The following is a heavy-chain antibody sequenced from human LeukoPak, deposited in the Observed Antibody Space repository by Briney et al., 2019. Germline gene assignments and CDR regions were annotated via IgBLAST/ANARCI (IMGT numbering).Heavy chain of an antibody. CDR3: ARGLAAAGLYFDY. V-gene: IGHV3-74*01. J-gene: IGHJ4*02. D-gene: IGHD6-13*01. CDR1: GFTFSSSW. CDR2: INSDGSTS. Sequence: GGSLRLSCAASGFTFSSSWMHWVRQAPGKGLVWVSRINSDGSTSTYADSVKGRFTISRDNAKNTLYLQMNSLRAEDTAVYYCARGLAAAGLYFDYWGQGTLVTVSS.